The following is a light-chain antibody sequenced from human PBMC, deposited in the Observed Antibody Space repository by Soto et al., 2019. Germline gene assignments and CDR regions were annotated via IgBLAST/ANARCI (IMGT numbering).Light chain of an antibody. CDR2: DVS. V-gene: IGLV2-14*01. CDR1: SSDVGGYNY. Sequence: QSALTQPASVSGSPGQSITISCTGTSSDVGGYNYVSWYQQRPGKAPKLMIYDVSNRPSGVSNRFSGSKSGNTASLTISGLQAEDEADYYCSSYTSSSTLRVFGTGTKVTVL. CDR3: SSYTSSSTLRV. J-gene: IGLJ1*01.